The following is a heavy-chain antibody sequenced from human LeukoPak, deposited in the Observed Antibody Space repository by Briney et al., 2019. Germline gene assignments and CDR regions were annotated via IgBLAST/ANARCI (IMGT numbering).Heavy chain of an antibody. CDR3: ARYRYSGYDSDDAFDI. CDR2: IIPILGIA. D-gene: IGHD5-12*01. V-gene: IGHV1-69*04. CDR1: GGTFSSYA. Sequence: SVKVSCKASGGTFSSYAISWVRQAPGQGLEWMGRIIPILGIANYAQKFQGRVTITADKSTSTAYMELSSLRSEDTAVYYCARYRYSGYDSDDAFDIWGQGTMVTVSS. J-gene: IGHJ3*02.